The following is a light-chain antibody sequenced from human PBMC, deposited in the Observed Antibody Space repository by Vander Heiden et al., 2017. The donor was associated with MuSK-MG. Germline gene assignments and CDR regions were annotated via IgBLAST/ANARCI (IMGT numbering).Light chain of an antibody. CDR2: AVS. Sequence: EIVMTQTPLSLSVTPGQPASISCKSSQSLVWNDGRTYLCWYLQKPGQPPQLLIYAVSNRGSGVPDRFSGSGSVTEFTLKISRVEAEDVGTYYCRQSRQPPYTLGQRTKMEIK. CDR1: QSLVWNDGRTY. V-gene: IGKV2D-29*01. J-gene: IGKJ2*01. CDR3: RQSRQPPYT.